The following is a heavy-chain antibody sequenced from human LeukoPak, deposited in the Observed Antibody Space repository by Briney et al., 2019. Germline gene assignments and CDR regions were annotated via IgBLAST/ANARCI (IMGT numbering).Heavy chain of an antibody. V-gene: IGHV4-39*01. Sequence: ASETLSLTCTVSGGSISSSSYYWGWIRQPPGKGLEWIGSIYYSGSTYYNPSLKSRVTISVDTSKNQFSLKLSSVTAADTAVYYCARQVGGDGAFDIWGRGTMVTVSS. CDR1: GGSISSSSYY. D-gene: IGHD2-21*02. CDR3: ARQVGGDGAFDI. J-gene: IGHJ3*02. CDR2: IYYSGST.